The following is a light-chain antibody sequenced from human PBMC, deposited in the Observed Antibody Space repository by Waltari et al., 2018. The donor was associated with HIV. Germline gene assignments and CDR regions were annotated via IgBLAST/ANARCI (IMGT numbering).Light chain of an antibody. Sequence: QAGLTQPPSVSKGLRQTATLTCTGNSNNVGNQGAAWLQQHQGHPPKLLSYSNNNRPSGISERFSASRSGNTASLTIIGLQPEDEADYYCSAWDSSLSAVVFGGGTKLTVL. CDR3: SAWDSSLSAVV. CDR2: SNN. J-gene: IGLJ2*01. V-gene: IGLV10-54*04. CDR1: SNNVGNQG.